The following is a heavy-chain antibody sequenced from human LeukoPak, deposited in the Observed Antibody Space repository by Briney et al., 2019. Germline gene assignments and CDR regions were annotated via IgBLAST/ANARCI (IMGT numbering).Heavy chain of an antibody. J-gene: IGHJ4*02. V-gene: IGHV3-74*01. CDR1: GFTFSSYW. Sequence: PGGSLRLSCAVSGFTFSSYWMHWVRQAPGKGLVWVLRIDRDGSRINYADSVKGRFTISRDNGKNTLFLQMNSLRAEDAAVYYCVRGNDYGGPHYWGQGTLVTVSS. CDR2: IDRDGSRI. D-gene: IGHD4-23*01. CDR3: VRGNDYGGPHY.